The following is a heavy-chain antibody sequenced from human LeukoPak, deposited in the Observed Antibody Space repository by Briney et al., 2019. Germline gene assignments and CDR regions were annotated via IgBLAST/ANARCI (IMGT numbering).Heavy chain of an antibody. D-gene: IGHD7-27*01. V-gene: IGHV3-7*01. J-gene: IGHJ3*01. Sequence: GGSLRLSCAASGFTFSSYGMSWVRQAPGKGLEWVANIKQDGSEKNYVDSVKGRFTISRDNAKNSEYLQMNSLRVEDTAMYYCARDRVLHEGTNWGWRAFDLWGQGTMVIVSS. CDR1: GFTFSSYG. CDR3: ARDRVLHEGTNWGWRAFDL. CDR2: IKQDGSEK.